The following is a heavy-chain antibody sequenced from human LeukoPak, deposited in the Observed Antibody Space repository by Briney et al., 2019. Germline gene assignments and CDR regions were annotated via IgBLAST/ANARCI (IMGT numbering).Heavy chain of an antibody. V-gene: IGHV4-59*01. Sequence: SETLSLTCTVSGGSISSFSWSWIRQPPGKGLEWIGYIYYSGSTKYNPSLKSRVTISVDTSKNQFSLKLSSVTAADTAVYYCVRVRSWFDPWGQGTLVTVSS. CDR3: VRVRSWFDP. J-gene: IGHJ5*02. CDR2: IYYSGST. CDR1: GGSISSFS.